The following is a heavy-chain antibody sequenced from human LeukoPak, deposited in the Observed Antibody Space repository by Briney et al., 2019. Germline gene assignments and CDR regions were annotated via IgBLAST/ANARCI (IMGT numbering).Heavy chain of an antibody. Sequence: PSETLSLTCTVSXGSIXXXXXXXXXXXXPXXXXLXWIGYXXYNRSTYYNPSIKSRATISVDTSKNQFSLKLSSVTAADTAVYYCARRREYGDYFDYWGQGTLVTVSS. V-gene: IGHV4-30-4*01. CDR1: XGSIXXXXXX. CDR2: XXYNRST. D-gene: IGHD4-17*01. J-gene: IGHJ4*02. CDR3: ARRREYGDYFDY.